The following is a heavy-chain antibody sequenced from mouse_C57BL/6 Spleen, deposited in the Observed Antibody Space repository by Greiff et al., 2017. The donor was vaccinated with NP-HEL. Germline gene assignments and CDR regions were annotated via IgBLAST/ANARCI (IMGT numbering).Heavy chain of an antibody. J-gene: IGHJ2*01. Sequence: VQLQQSGAELVRPGASVKLSCTASGFNINDDYMHWVKQRHEQGLEWIGWIDPENGGTEYAAKFQGKATIPADTSSSTAYLQLSSLASEGTADYYGTNSRGFGYWGQGTTLTVSS. V-gene: IGHV14-4*01. CDR1: GFNINDDY. CDR3: TNSRGFGY. CDR2: IDPENGGT. D-gene: IGHD1-1*01.